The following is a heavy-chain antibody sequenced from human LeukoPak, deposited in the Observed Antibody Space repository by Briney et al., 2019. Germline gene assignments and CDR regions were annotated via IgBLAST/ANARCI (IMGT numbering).Heavy chain of an antibody. J-gene: IGHJ4*02. Sequence: GGSLRLSCAASGFTFSSYAMSWVRQAPGKGLEWVSYISSSSSTIYYADSVKGRFTISRDNAKNSLYLQMNSLRDEDTAVYYCARDSQKLRFLEWLLWFDYWGQGTLVTVSS. CDR2: ISSSSSTI. D-gene: IGHD3-3*01. CDR1: GFTFSSYA. V-gene: IGHV3-48*02. CDR3: ARDSQKLRFLEWLLWFDY.